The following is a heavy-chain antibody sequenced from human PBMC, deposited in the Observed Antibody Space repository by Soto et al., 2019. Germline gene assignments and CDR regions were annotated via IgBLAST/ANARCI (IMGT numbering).Heavy chain of an antibody. CDR2: INSDGSVA. V-gene: IGHV3-74*02. J-gene: IGHJ6*03. D-gene: IGHD2-15*01. CDR1: GFTFSNYW. CDR3: ARGDCVGGSCYSLAGSFYYYMDA. Sequence: EVQLVESGGGLVQPGGSLRLSCAASGFTFSNYWMYWVRQAPGKGLEWVSRINSDGSVASYADSVKGRLTISRDNVKNTLYLQMDSLIAEDTAVYYCARGDCVGGSCYSLAGSFYYYMDAWGKGTTVTVFS.